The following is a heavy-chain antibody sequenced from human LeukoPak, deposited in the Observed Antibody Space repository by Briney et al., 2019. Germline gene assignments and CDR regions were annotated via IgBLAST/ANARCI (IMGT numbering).Heavy chain of an antibody. Sequence: GGPLGLSCAASGFTFSSYAMHWVRQAPGKGLEWAAVISYDGSNKYYADSVKGRFTISRDNSKNTLYLQMNSLRAEDTAVYYCAREVVVVVAATKYFYYGMDVWGQGTTVTVSS. V-gene: IGHV3-30*04. J-gene: IGHJ6*02. CDR1: GFTFSSYA. CDR2: ISYDGSNK. CDR3: AREVVVVVAATKYFYYGMDV. D-gene: IGHD2-15*01.